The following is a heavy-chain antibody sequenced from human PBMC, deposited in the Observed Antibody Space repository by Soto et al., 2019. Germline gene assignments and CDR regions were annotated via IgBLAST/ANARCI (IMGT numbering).Heavy chain of an antibody. V-gene: IGHV4-30-4*08. J-gene: IGHJ6*02. CDR2: IYYSGST. CDR1: GGSISSGGYY. CDR3: ARDHYVYDILTGYGYYYGMDV. Sequence: PSETLSLTCTVSGGSISSGGYYWSWIRQHPGKGLEWIGYIYYSGSTYYNPSLKSRVTISLDTSKNQFSLKLSSVTAADTAVYYCARDHYVYDILTGYGYYYGMDVWGQGTTVTVSS. D-gene: IGHD3-9*01.